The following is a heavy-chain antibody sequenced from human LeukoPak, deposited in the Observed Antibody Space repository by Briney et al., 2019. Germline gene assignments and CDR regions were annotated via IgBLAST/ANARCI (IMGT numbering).Heavy chain of an antibody. D-gene: IGHD2-21*02. CDR2: MSDIGPNT. CDR1: GFSVSDYA. CDR3: AKSHTGVVTAIPDY. Sequence: GGSLRLSCAASGFSVSDYAMTWIRQSPGKGLEWVSSMSDIGPNTYYADSVKGRFTISRDTSKNTLFLQMNSLRAEDTAVYYCAKSHTGVVTAIPDYWGQGTLVTVSS. J-gene: IGHJ4*02. V-gene: IGHV3-23*01.